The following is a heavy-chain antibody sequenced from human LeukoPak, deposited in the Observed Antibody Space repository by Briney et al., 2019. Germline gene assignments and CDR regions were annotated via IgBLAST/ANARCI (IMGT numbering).Heavy chain of an antibody. CDR3: AKGRGYSYDYALDY. CDR2: VDPDGSGK. J-gene: IGHJ4*02. CDR1: GFTISSYW. Sequence: GGSLRLSCAASGFTISSYWMNWVRQAPGKGLEWVANVDPDGSGKYYIDSVKGRFTVSRDNAKNSLYLQMTSLRAEDTAVYYCAKGRGYSYDYALDYWGQGTLVTVSS. V-gene: IGHV3-7*03. D-gene: IGHD5-18*01.